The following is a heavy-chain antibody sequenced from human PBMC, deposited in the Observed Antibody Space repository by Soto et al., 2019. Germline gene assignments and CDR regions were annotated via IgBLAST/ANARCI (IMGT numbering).Heavy chain of an antibody. CDR1: GFTFSSYA. J-gene: IGHJ6*03. CDR3: ARGVTIFGVVVHYYYYYMDV. V-gene: IGHV3-64*01. Sequence: PGGSLRFSCVASGFTFSSYAMHWVRQAPGKGLEYVSAISSNGGSTYYANSVKGRFTISRDNSKNTLYLQMGSLRAEDMAVYYCARGVTIFGVVVHYYYYYMDVWGKGTTVTVSS. D-gene: IGHD3-3*01. CDR2: ISSNGGST.